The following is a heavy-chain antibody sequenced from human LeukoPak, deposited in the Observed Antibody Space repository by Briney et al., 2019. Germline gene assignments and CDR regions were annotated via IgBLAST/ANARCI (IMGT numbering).Heavy chain of an antibody. D-gene: IGHD2-15*01. Sequence: ASVKVSFKASGYTFTAYYMHWVRQAPGQGLEWMGWINPNSGGTNYAQKFQGRVTMTRDTSISTAHMELSRLRSDDTAVYYCAILGYCSGGSCHAFDYWGQGTLVTVSS. CDR1: GYTFTAYY. CDR2: INPNSGGT. CDR3: AILGYCSGGSCHAFDY. J-gene: IGHJ4*02. V-gene: IGHV1-2*02.